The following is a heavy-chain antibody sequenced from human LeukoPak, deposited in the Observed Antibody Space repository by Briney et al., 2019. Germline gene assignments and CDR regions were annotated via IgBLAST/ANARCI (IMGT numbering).Heavy chain of an antibody. J-gene: IGHJ3*02. D-gene: IGHD3-10*01. V-gene: IGHV1-2*02. CDR2: INPNSGGT. CDR3: ARVSTMVRGVHAFDI. CDR1: GYTFTGYY. Sequence: ASVKVSCKAPGYTFTGYYMHWVRQAPGQGLEWMGWINPNSGGTNYAQKFQGRVTMTRDTSISTAYMELSRLRSDDTAVYYCARVSTMVRGVHAFDIWGQGTMVTVSS.